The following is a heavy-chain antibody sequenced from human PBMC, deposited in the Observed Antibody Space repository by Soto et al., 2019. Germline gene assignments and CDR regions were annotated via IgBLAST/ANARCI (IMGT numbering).Heavy chain of an antibody. CDR2: ISHSGST. V-gene: IGHV4-34*01. D-gene: IGHD5-12*01. CDR1: GGSFSDYF. J-gene: IGHJ6*02. CDR3: ARGLQRRFGGYKGLGYHGMDV. Sequence: QVQLQQWGAGLLKPSETLSLTCVVYGGSFSDYFWSWIRQPPSKGLEWIGEISHSGSTSYNPSLKSRVTISVDTSKNQFFLNLSSVTAADTAVYYCARGLQRRFGGYKGLGYHGMDVWGQGTTVTVSS.